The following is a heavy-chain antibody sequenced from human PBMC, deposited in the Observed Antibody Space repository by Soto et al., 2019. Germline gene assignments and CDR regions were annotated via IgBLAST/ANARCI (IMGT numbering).Heavy chain of an antibody. V-gene: IGHV5-51*01. D-gene: IGHD4-17*01. Sequence: GESLKISCKGSGYSFTSYWIGWVRQMPGKGLEWMGIIYPGDSDTRYSPSFQGQVTISADKSISTAYLQWSSLKASDTAMYYCARHRGSDYGDYEGEYYFDYWGQGTLVTVSS. CDR2: IYPGDSDT. CDR1: GYSFTSYW. J-gene: IGHJ4*02. CDR3: ARHRGSDYGDYEGEYYFDY.